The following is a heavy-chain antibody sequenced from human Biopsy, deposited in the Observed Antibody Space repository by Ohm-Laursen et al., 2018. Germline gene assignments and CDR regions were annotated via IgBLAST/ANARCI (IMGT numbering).Heavy chain of an antibody. CDR1: GFTFSSYG. V-gene: IGHV3-33*06. J-gene: IGHJ4*01. Sequence: SLRLSCSASGFTFSSYGMHWVRQAPGKGLEWVAVIWYDGSRQYYADSVKGRFTISRDNSKNTLYLQMNSLRAEDTAVYYCAKEEPPQGYDFWSGHYYYFDYWGQGTLVTVSS. CDR3: AKEEPPQGYDFWSGHYYYFDY. CDR2: IWYDGSRQ. D-gene: IGHD3-3*01.